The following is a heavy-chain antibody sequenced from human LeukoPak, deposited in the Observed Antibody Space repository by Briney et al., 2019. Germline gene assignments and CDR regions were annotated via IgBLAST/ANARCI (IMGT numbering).Heavy chain of an antibody. CDR1: GFTFDDYA. CDR2: ISWNSGSI. D-gene: IGHD2-2*01. J-gene: IGHJ6*02. CDR3: AKDTPHCSSTSCYSYYGMDV. Sequence: GGSLRLSCAASGFTFDDYAMHWVRQAPGKGLEWVSGISWNSGSIGYADSVKGRFTISRDNAKNSPYLQMNSLRAEDTALYYCAKDTPHCSSTSCYSYYGMDVWGQGTTVTVSS. V-gene: IGHV3-9*01.